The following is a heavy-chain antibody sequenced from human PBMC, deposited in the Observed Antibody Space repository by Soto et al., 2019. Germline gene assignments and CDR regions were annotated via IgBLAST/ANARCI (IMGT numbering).Heavy chain of an antibody. CDR3: ARTYYDILTGYSPDAFDI. V-gene: IGHV1-46*03. CDR2: INPSGGST. D-gene: IGHD3-9*01. CDR1: GYTFTSYY. Sequence: ASVKVSCKASGYTFTSYYMHWVRQAPGQGLEWMGIINPSGGSTSYAQKFQGRVTMTRDTSTSTVYMELSSLRSEDMAVYYCARTYYDILTGYSPDAFDIWGQGTMVTVSS. J-gene: IGHJ3*02.